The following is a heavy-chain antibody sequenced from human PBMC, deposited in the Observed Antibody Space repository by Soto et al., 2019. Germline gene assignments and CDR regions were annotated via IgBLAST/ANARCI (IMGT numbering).Heavy chain of an antibody. CDR3: ARLIAVAPRWFDP. CDR2: IYYSGST. V-gene: IGHV4-39*01. CDR1: GGSIRSSSYY. Sequence: KTSETLSLTCTVSGGSIRSSSYYWVWIRQPPGKGLEWIGSIYYSGSTYYNPSLKSRVTISVDTSKNQFSLKLSSVTAADTAVYYCARLIAVAPRWFDPWGQGTLVTVSS. J-gene: IGHJ5*02. D-gene: IGHD6-19*01.